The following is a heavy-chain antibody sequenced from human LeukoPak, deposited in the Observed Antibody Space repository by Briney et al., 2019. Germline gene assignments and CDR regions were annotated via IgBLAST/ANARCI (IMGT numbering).Heavy chain of an antibody. Sequence: GGSLRLSCAASGITFSGSTMHWVRQASGKGLEWVGRIRSRAHSSATAYAASVKGRFTISRDDSKNTAYLQMNSLKTEDTAVYYCTSGITSWGQGTLVTVSS. J-gene: IGHJ5*02. D-gene: IGHD3-3*01. CDR3: TSGITS. V-gene: IGHV3-73*01. CDR2: IRSRAHSSAT. CDR1: GITFSGST.